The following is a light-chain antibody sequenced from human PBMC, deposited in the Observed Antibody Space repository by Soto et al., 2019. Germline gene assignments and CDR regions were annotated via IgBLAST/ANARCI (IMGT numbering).Light chain of an antibody. CDR1: QSVKTF. V-gene: IGKV3-11*01. CDR2: DAS. Sequence: EIVLTQSPATLSLSPGQRATLSCRASQSVKTFLVWYQHRPGQAPRVLIYDASHRASGIPARFSGSGSGTDFTLTIISLEPEDAALYYCQQRSNWPPITFGQGTRLEI. J-gene: IGKJ5*01. CDR3: QQRSNWPPIT.